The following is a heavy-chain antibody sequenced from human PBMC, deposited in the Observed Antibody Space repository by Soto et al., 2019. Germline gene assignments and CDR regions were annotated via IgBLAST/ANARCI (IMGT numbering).Heavy chain of an antibody. V-gene: IGHV1-69*06. J-gene: IGHJ5*02. CDR1: GGTFSSYA. CDR3: ASRDTISTEYNWFDP. Sequence: WASVKVSCKASGGTFSSYAISWVRQAPGQGLEWMGGIIPIFGTANYAQKFQGRVTITADKFTSTAYMELSSLRSEDTAVYYCASRDTISTEYNWFDPWGQGTLVTVSS. CDR2: IIPIFGTA. D-gene: IGHD3-3*01.